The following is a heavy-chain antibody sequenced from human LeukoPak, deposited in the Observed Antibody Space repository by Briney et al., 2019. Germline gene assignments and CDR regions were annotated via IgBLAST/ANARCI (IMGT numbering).Heavy chain of an antibody. CDR1: GFTFRSYG. V-gene: IGHV3-30*18. CDR2: ISYDGSNK. J-gene: IGHJ4*02. D-gene: IGHD1-14*01. CDR3: AKNFPTGLPDY. Sequence: GGSLRLSCAASGFTFRSYGMHWVRQAPGKGLEWVAVISYDGSNKYYADSVKGRFTISRDNSKNTLYLQMNSLRAEDTAVYYCAKNFPTGLPDYWGQGTLVTVSS.